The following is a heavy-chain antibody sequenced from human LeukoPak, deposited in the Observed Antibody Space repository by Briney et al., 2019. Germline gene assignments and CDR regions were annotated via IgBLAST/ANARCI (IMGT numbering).Heavy chain of an antibody. V-gene: IGHV4-34*01. D-gene: IGHD4-17*01. Sequence: SETLSLTCAVYGGSFSGYYWSWIRQPPGKGLEWIGEINHSGSTNYNPSLKSRVTMSVDTSKNQFSLKLSSVTAADTAVYYCASSTVTTGEYYFDYWGQGTLVTVSS. CDR2: INHSGST. CDR3: ASSTVTTGEYYFDY. J-gene: IGHJ4*02. CDR1: GGSFSGYY.